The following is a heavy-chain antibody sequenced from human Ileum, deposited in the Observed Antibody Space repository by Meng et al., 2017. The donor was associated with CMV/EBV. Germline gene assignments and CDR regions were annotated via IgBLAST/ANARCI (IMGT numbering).Heavy chain of an antibody. CDR3: ARGQSGRHQYYYYYYGMDV. Sequence: ESLKISCAASGFTFSNYWMSWVRQPPGKGLEWIGEINHSGSTNYNPSLKSRVTISIDTSKNQFSLNLSSVTAADTAVYYCARGQSGRHQYYYYYYGMDVWGQGTTVTVSS. CDR2: INHSGST. D-gene: IGHD3-10*01. CDR1: GFTFSNYW. V-gene: IGHV4-34*01. J-gene: IGHJ6*02.